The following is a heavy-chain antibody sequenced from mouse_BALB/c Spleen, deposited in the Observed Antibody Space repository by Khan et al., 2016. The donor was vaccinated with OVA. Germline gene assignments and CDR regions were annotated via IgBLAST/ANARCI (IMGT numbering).Heavy chain of an antibody. CDR1: GFNIKDYY. V-gene: IGHV14-4*02. CDR3: NPFYGSSYDAMDY. CDR2: IDPENGDT. D-gene: IGHD1-1*01. J-gene: IGHJ4*01. Sequence: EVQLQQSGAELVRSGASVKLSCTASGFNIKDYYMHWVKQRPEQGLEWIGWIDPENGDTEYAPKFQGKATMTADTSSNTAYLQPSSLTSEDTAVYYCNPFYGSSYDAMDYWGQGTSVTVSS.